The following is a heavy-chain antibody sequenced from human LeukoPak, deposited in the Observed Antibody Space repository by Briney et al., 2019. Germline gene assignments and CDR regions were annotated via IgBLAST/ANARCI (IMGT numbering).Heavy chain of an antibody. J-gene: IGHJ4*02. Sequence: GASVKVSCKASGYTFTGYFMHWVRQAPGQGLEWMGWINPNSGDTNYAQKFQGRVTMTRDMSISTAYMELSSLRSEDTAVYYCARYSSGWYGEYYFDYWGQGTLVTVSS. CDR1: GYTFTGYF. CDR2: INPNSGDT. CDR3: ARYSSGWYGEYYFDY. V-gene: IGHV1-2*02. D-gene: IGHD6-19*01.